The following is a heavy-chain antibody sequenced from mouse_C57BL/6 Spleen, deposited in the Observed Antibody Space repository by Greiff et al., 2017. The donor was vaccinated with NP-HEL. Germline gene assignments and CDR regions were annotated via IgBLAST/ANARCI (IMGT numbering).Heavy chain of an antibody. Sequence: VQLKQSGPVLVKPGASVKMSCKASGYTFTDYYMNWVKQSHGKSLEWIGVINPYNGGTSYNQKFKGKATLTVDKSSSTAYMELNSLTSEDSAVYYCAARTSTMVTTGYFDVWGTGTTVTVSS. J-gene: IGHJ1*03. V-gene: IGHV1-19*01. CDR1: GYTFTDYY. D-gene: IGHD2-2*01. CDR2: INPYNGGT. CDR3: AARTSTMVTTGYFDV.